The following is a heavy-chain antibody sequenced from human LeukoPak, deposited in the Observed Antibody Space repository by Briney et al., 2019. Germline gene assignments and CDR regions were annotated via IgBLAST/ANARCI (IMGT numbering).Heavy chain of an antibody. D-gene: IGHD3-9*01. CDR3: AKEGPVLRYFDWFQKSNWFDP. CDR1: GGSISSYY. Sequence: SETLSLTCTVSGGSISSYYWSWIRQHPGKGLEWIGYIHYSGLTYYSPSLKSRLTISVDTSKNQFSLYLSSVTAADTAVYYCAKEGPVLRYFDWFQKSNWFDPWGQGTLVTVSS. V-gene: IGHV4-59*06. J-gene: IGHJ5*02. CDR2: IHYSGLT.